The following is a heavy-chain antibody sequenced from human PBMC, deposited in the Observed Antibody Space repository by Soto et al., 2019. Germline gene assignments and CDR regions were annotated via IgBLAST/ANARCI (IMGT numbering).Heavy chain of an antibody. CDR1: GGSFTSSNW. CDR3: ASRDPGTSVDY. V-gene: IGHV4-4*02. CDR2: IYRTGST. Sequence: PSETLSLTCAVSGGSFTSSNWRTWVRQPPGQGLEWIGEIYRTGSTNYNPYLKSRVTLSLDKSDNQFSLKVTSLTAADTAVYYCASRDPGTSVDYWGQGTLVTVSS. J-gene: IGHJ4*02. D-gene: IGHD1-7*01.